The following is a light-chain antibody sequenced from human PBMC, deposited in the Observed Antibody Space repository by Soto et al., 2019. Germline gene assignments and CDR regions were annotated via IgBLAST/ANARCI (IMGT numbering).Light chain of an antibody. J-gene: IGKJ1*01. CDR2: GAS. CDR3: QQANSFPRT. Sequence: PAERASLXCGASQSISSSFLAWYQQKPGQAPRLLIYGASSRATGIPDRFSGTGSETDFTLTISSLQPEDFATYYCQQANSFPRTFGQGTKV. V-gene: IGKV3D-7*01. CDR1: QSISSSF.